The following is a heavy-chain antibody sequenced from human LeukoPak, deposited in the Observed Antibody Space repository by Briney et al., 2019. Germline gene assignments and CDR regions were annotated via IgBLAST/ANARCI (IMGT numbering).Heavy chain of an antibody. CDR2: IYYSGST. Sequence: PSETLSLTCTVSGGSISSYYWSWIRQPPGKGLEWIGFIYYSGSTNYNPSLESRLTISVDTSKNQFSLKLSSVTAADTAVYYCARALWRGYSYGWVDYWGQGTLVTVSS. D-gene: IGHD5-18*01. CDR1: GGSISSYY. CDR3: ARALWRGYSYGWVDY. V-gene: IGHV4-59*01. J-gene: IGHJ4*02.